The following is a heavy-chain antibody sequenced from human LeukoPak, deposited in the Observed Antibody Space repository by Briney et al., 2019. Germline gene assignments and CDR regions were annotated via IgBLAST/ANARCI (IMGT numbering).Heavy chain of an antibody. Sequence: ASVKVSCKASGYTFTSYGISWVRQAPGQGLEWMGWISAYSGNTNYAQKLQGRVTMTTDTSTSTAYMELRSLRSDDTAVYYCARERYCSGGSCYSHYYYYGMDVWGQGTTVTVSS. D-gene: IGHD2-15*01. CDR3: ARERYCSGGSCYSHYYYYGMDV. CDR2: ISAYSGNT. V-gene: IGHV1-18*01. CDR1: GYTFTSYG. J-gene: IGHJ6*02.